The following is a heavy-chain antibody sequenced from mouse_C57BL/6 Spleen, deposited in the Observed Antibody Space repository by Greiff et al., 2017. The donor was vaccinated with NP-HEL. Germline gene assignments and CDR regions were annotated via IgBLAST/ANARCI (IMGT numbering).Heavy chain of an antibody. Sequence: VQLQQSGAELARPGASVKLSCKASGYTFTSYGISWVKQRTGQGLEWIGEIYPRSGNTYYNEKFKGKATLTADKSSSTAYMVIRSLASEASAVYFCARWVDAMDYWGQGTSVTVSS. J-gene: IGHJ4*01. V-gene: IGHV1-81*01. CDR3: ARWVDAMDY. CDR1: GYTFTSYG. CDR2: IYPRSGNT.